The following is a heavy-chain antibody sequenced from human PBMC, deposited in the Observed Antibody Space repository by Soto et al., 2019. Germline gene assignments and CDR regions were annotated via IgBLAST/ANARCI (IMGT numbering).Heavy chain of an antibody. Sequence: ASGKVSFKASGYSFSSYHINWVRQATGHGLEWRGWLKPDRGDTGYSRKVRGRVTMTRKITITTDDRVVSRLRFEDSTVYYCATAVPGILPGWPYVDLVELWGEGTPVTV. J-gene: IGHJ4*02. CDR1: GYSFSSYH. V-gene: IGHV1-8*01. CDR2: LKPDRGDT. D-gene: IGHD3-9*01. CDR3: ATAVPGILPGWPYVDLVEL.